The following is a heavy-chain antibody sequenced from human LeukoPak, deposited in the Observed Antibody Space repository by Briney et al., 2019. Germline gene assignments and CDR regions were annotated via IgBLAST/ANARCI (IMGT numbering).Heavy chain of an antibody. CDR1: GYSFTSYW. CDR2: IYPGASDT. Sequence: GESLKISCKGSGYSFTSYWIGWVRQMPGKGLKWMGIIYPGASDTRYSPSFQGQVTISADKSMSTAYLQWSSLKASDTAMYYCARLGVWGSYRYSSVGDYWGQGTLVTVSS. CDR3: ARLGVWGSYRYSSVGDY. J-gene: IGHJ4*02. V-gene: IGHV5-51*01. D-gene: IGHD3-16*02.